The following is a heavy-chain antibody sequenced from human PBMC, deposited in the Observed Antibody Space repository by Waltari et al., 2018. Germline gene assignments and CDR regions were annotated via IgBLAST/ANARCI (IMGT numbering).Heavy chain of an antibody. V-gene: IGHV1-69*01. D-gene: IGHD3-22*01. CDR2: IIPLFGTT. CDR1: YA. Sequence: YAISWVRQAPGQGLEWMGGIIPLFGTTNYAQKFQGRVTMTADEPTSTAYVELSSLKSEDTAVYFCARSYYYDRRANYPSLGAFDSWGQGTLVTVSS. J-gene: IGHJ4*02. CDR3: ARSYYYDRRANYPSLGAFDS.